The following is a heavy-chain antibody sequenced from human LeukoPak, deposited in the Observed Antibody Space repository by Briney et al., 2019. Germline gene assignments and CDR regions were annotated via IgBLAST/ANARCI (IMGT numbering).Heavy chain of an antibody. Sequence: GASVKVSCKASGYTFTSYDINWVRQATGQGLEWMGWMNPNSGNTGYAQKFQGKVTMTRNTSISTAYMELSSLRSEDTAVYYCARDHSSSWTDAFDIWGQGTMVTVSS. V-gene: IGHV1-8*01. CDR1: GYTFTSYD. CDR2: MNPNSGNT. D-gene: IGHD6-13*01. J-gene: IGHJ3*02. CDR3: ARDHSSSWTDAFDI.